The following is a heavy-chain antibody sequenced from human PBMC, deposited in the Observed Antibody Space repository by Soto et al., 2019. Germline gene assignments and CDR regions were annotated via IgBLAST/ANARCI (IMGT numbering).Heavy chain of an antibody. V-gene: IGHV1-69*01. CDR1: GGTFSSYA. D-gene: IGHD4-17*01. Sequence: QVQLVQSGAEVKKPGSSVKVSCKASGGTFSSYAISWVRQAPGQGLEWMGGIIPRFGTANYAQKLQGRGTITADESASTDYMELSSLRSEDTAVYYCARGLYGDYTWYYYGMDVWGQGTTVTASS. J-gene: IGHJ6*02. CDR3: ARGLYGDYTWYYYGMDV. CDR2: IIPRFGTA.